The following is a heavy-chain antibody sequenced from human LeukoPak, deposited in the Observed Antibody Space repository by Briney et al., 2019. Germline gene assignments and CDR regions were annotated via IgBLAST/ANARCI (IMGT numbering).Heavy chain of an antibody. CDR2: IIPIFGTA. J-gene: IGHJ6*03. CDR3: AAHDPKYYSYYMDV. CDR1: GGTFSSYA. Sequence: SVKLSCKASGGTFSSYAISWVRQAPGQGLERMGGIIPIFGTANYAQKFQGRVTITADESTSTAYMELSSLRSEDTPIYYCAAHDPKYYSYYMDVWGKGTTVTASS. V-gene: IGHV1-69*13.